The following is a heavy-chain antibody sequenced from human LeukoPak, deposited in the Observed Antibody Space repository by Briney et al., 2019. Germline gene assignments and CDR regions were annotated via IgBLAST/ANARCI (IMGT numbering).Heavy chain of an antibody. CDR1: GFTFSSYA. CDR3: AREGKENGDYGTFDY. CDR2: ISGSGGST. Sequence: GGSLRLSCAASGFTFSSYAMSWVRQAPGKGPEWVSAISGSGGSTYYADSVKGRFIISRDNSKNTLYLQMNSLRAEDTAVYYCAREGKENGDYGTFDYWGQGTLVTVSS. J-gene: IGHJ4*02. D-gene: IGHD4-17*01. V-gene: IGHV3-23*01.